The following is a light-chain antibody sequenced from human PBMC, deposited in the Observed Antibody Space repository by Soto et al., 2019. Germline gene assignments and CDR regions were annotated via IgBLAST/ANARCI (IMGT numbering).Light chain of an antibody. J-gene: IGKJ4*01. V-gene: IGKV3-15*01. CDR2: DAS. Sequence: EIVLTQSPAILSVSPGERATLSCRASQSISRSLAWYQQKPGQAPRLLISDASTRATGIPARFSGSGSGTEFTLTISSLQSEDFALYYCQQRDNTFGGGTRVEIK. CDR1: QSISRS. CDR3: QQRDNT.